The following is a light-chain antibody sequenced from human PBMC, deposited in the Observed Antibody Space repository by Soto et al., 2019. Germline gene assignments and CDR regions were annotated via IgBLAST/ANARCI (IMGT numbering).Light chain of an antibody. CDR2: GAS. CDR3: QPYNNWPLT. V-gene: IGKV3-15*01. CDR1: QSVSSTY. Sequence: EIVMTQSPGTLSLSPGERVTLSCRASQSVSSTYLAWYQQKPGQAPRLLIYGASIRATGIPARFTGSGSGTEFTLTINSLQSEDFAIYYCQPYNNWPLTFGGGTKV. J-gene: IGKJ4*01.